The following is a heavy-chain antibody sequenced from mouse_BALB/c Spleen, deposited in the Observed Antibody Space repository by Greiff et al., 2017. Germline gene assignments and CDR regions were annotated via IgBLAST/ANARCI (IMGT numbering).Heavy chain of an antibody. J-gene: IGHJ4*01. Sequence: VQLQQSGAELVRSGASVKLSCTASGFNIKDYYMHWVKQRPEQGLEWIGWIDPENGDTEYAPKFQGKATMTADTSSNTAYLQLSSLTSEDTAVYYCNGLLRAMDYWGQETSVTVSS. D-gene: IGHD2-3*01. V-gene: IGHV14-4*02. CDR2: IDPENGDT. CDR3: NGLLRAMDY. CDR1: GFNIKDYY.